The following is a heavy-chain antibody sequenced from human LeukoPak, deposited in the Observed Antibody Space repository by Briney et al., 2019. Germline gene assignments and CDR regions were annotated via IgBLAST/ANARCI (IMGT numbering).Heavy chain of an antibody. Sequence: GRSLRLSCAASGFTFSSYGMHWVRQAPGKGLEWVAVISHDGSNKYYADSVKGRFTISRDNSKNTLYLQMNSLRAEDTAVYYCARDRISMVRGVGDWFDPWGQGTLVTVSS. V-gene: IGHV3-30*03. J-gene: IGHJ5*02. CDR3: ARDRISMVRGVGDWFDP. D-gene: IGHD3-10*01. CDR1: GFTFSSYG. CDR2: ISHDGSNK.